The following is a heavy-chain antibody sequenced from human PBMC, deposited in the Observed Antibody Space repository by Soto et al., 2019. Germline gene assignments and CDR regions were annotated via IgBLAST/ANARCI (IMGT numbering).Heavy chain of an antibody. CDR2: IYATGTT. CDR1: GASISGFY. CDR3: VRDGTKTLRDWLDP. J-gene: IGHJ5*02. D-gene: IGHD1-1*01. Sequence: SETLSLTXTVSGASISGFYWSWIRKSAGKGLEWIGRIYATGTTDYNPSLKSRVMMSVDTSKKQFSLKLRSVTAADTAVYYCVRDGTKTLRDWLDPWGQGISVTVSS. V-gene: IGHV4-4*07.